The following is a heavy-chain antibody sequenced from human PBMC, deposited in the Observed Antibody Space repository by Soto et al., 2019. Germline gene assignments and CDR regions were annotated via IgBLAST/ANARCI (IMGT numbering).Heavy chain of an antibody. Sequence: PGGSLRLSCGASGFTFSSYGMSWVRQGPGKGLEWVADISGSGDATHYADSVKGHFTISRDNSKNTLFLQMNSLRAEDTAIYYCARGAWGSIHHHWGQGTLVTVSS. D-gene: IGHD3-16*01. CDR3: ARGAWGSIHHH. V-gene: IGHV3-23*01. CDR1: GFTFSSYG. CDR2: ISGSGDAT. J-gene: IGHJ5*02.